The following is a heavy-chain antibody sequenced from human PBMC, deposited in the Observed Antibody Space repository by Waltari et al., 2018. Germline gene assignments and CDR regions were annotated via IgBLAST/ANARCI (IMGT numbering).Heavy chain of an antibody. J-gene: IGHJ4*02. Sequence: QVQLQQWGAGLLKPSETLSLTCAVYGGSFSGYYWSWIRQPPGKGLEWIGEINHSGRTNYNPSLKSRVTRSVDTSKNQCSLKRSSVTAADTAVYYCARMATVTHKGNFDYWGQGTLVTVSS. CDR1: GGSFSGYY. D-gene: IGHD4-17*01. V-gene: IGHV4-34*01. CDR2: INHSGRT. CDR3: ARMATVTHKGNFDY.